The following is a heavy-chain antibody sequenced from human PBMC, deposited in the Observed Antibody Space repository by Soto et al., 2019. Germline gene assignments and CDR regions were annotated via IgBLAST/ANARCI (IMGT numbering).Heavy chain of an antibody. Sequence: SETLSLTCTVSGGSISNYYWTWIRQPPGKGLQWIGYIYYSGTTNYNPSLKSRVTISVDTSKNQFSLKLTSVTAEDTAVYYCARRMTNYYGLDQWGQGTLVTVSS. CDR3: ARRMTNYYGLDQ. CDR2: IYYSGTT. CDR1: GGSISNYY. V-gene: IGHV4-59*12. D-gene: IGHD3-10*01. J-gene: IGHJ4*02.